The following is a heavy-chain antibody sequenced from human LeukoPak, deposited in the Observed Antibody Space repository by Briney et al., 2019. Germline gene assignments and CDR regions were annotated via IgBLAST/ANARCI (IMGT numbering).Heavy chain of an antibody. Sequence: PSETLSLTCTVSGGSISTYYWSWIRQPPGKGLQWIGYTYSSGSTNYNPSLMSRVTISVDTSKNQFSLKLSSVTAADTAVYYCARMVTATAGAFDIWGQGTMVTVSS. CDR3: ARMVTATAGAFDI. J-gene: IGHJ3*02. CDR2: TYSSGST. D-gene: IGHD2-21*02. V-gene: IGHV4-59*01. CDR1: GGSISTYY.